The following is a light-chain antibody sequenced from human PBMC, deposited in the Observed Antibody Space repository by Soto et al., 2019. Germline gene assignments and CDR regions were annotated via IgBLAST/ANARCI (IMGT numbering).Light chain of an antibody. CDR3: MQTTHWPRT. Sequence: EVVMTHSPLSLPVTLGQPASIACRCSQSLETSDGDTYLNWFHXRPGQSPRGXIYKVSKRDSGVPDRFSGSGSGTDLTLKITRVEAEDVAVYYCMQTTHWPRTFGQGTKVDI. V-gene: IGKV2-30*01. CDR2: KVS. CDR1: QSLETSDGDTY. J-gene: IGKJ1*01.